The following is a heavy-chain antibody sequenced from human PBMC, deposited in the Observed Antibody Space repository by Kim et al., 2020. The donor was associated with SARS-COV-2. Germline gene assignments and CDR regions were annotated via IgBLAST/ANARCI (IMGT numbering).Heavy chain of an antibody. V-gene: IGHV4-4*02. Sequence: SETLSLTCTISGDSISTNNWWTWVRQPPGKGLEWIGEIYHRGGTNYRPSLKSRLTMSVDKSKNQVSLILNSVTAADTAVYSCARGRANSYSVFEFWGRGTLVTVSS. CDR3: ARGRANSYSVFEF. CDR1: GDSISTNNW. CDR2: IYHRGGT. D-gene: IGHD4-4*01. J-gene: IGHJ4*02.